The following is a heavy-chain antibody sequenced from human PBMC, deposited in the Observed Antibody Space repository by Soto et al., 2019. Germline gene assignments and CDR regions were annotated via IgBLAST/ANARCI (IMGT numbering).Heavy chain of an antibody. CDR2: ISGSGGST. CDR3: ARAPRYNWNDGDDAFDI. J-gene: IGHJ3*02. CDR1: GFTFSSYA. Sequence: GGSLRLSCAASGFTFSSYAMSWVRQAPGKGLEWVSGISGSGGSTYYADSVKGRFTISRDKSKNTLYLQMNSLRAEDTAVYYCARAPRYNWNDGDDAFDIWGQGTMVTVSS. V-gene: IGHV3-23*01. D-gene: IGHD1-1*01.